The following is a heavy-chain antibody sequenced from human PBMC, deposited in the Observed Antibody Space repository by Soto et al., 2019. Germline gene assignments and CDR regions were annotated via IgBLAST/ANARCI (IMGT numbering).Heavy chain of an antibody. CDR3: ARSGSSSVVSGWFDP. CDR2: ISAYNGNT. J-gene: IGHJ5*02. D-gene: IGHD3-10*01. Sequence: ASLKVSCKASGYTFTSYGISWVRQAPGQGLEWMGWISAYNGNTNYAQKLQGRVTMTTDTSTSTAYMELRSLRSDDTAVYYCARSGSSSVVSGWFDPWGQGTLVTVSS. V-gene: IGHV1-18*01. CDR1: GYTFTSYG.